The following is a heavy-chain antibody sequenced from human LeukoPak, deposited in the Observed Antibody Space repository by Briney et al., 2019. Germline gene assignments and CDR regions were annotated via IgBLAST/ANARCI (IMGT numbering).Heavy chain of an antibody. CDR1: GFNFIDYS. CDR2: IGISSGNT. Sequence: GWSLRLSCAASGFNFIDYSMNWVHQAPGKGLEWISYIGISSGNTKYADSVKGRFIISRDKARNSLYLQMNSLRVEDRAVYYCARDHRYAFDNWGHGTLVTVSS. CDR3: ARDHRYAFDN. J-gene: IGHJ4*01. V-gene: IGHV3-48*01. D-gene: IGHD5-12*01.